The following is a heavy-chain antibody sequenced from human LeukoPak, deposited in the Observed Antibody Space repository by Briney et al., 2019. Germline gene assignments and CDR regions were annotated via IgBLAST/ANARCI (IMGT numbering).Heavy chain of an antibody. CDR3: ARGVVINSPGTYFDS. J-gene: IGHJ4*02. CDR1: GFSLSTSGVG. V-gene: IGHV2-5*02. CDR2: VYWDDDK. D-gene: IGHD2-21*01. Sequence: SGPTLVKPTQTLTLTCSFSGFSLSTSGVGVGWIRQPPGKALEWLTFVYWDDDKRYNPSLKSRLTITKDTSKNQVVLTMTNMDPVDTATYYCARGVVINSPGTYFDSWGQGILVTVSS.